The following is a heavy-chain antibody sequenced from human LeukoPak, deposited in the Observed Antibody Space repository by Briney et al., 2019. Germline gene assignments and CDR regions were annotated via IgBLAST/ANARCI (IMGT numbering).Heavy chain of an antibody. J-gene: IGHJ5*02. CDR2: IYYSGST. V-gene: IGHV4-39*01. CDR1: GGSISSSSYY. D-gene: IGHD3-9*01. Sequence: SETLSLTCTVSGGSISSSSYYWGWIRQPPGKGLEWIGSIYYSGSTYYNPSLKSRVTISVDTSKNQFSLKLSSVTAADTAVYYCARQGYDILTGYYVWFDPWGQGTLVTVSS. CDR3: ARQGYDILTGYYVWFDP.